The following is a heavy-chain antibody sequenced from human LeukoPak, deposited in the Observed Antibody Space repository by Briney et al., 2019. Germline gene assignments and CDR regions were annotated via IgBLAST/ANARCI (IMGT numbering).Heavy chain of an antibody. CDR3: ARKKGGGGQLVSRGMDV. CDR1: GHTFTSYD. J-gene: IGHJ6*02. Sequence: ASVKVACKASGHTFTSYDINWVRQATGQGLEWMGWMNPNSGNTGYAQKFQGRVTMTRNTSISTAYMELSSLRSEDTAVYYCARKKGGGGQLVSRGMDVWGQGTTVTVSS. V-gene: IGHV1-8*01. CDR2: MNPNSGNT. D-gene: IGHD6-13*01.